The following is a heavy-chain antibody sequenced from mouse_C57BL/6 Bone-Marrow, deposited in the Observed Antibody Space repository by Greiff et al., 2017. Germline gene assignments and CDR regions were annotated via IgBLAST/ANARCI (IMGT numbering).Heavy chain of an antibody. Sequence: QVQLQQPGAELVKPGASVKLSCKASGYTFTSYWMHWVKQRPVQGLEWIGMIHPNSGSTNYNEKFKSKATLTVDKSSSTAYMQLSSLTSEDSAVYYCATNWAYYFYYWGQGTTLTVSS. CDR1: GYTFTSYW. V-gene: IGHV1-64*01. CDR3: ATNWAYYFYY. D-gene: IGHD4-1*02. CDR2: IHPNSGST. J-gene: IGHJ2*01.